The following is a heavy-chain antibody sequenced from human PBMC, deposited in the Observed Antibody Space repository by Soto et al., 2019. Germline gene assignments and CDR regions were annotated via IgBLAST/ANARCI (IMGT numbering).Heavy chain of an antibody. CDR2: IWYDGSNK. Sequence: GGSLRLSCAASGFTFSSYGMHWVRQAPGKGLEWVAVIWYDGSNKYYADSVKGRFTISRDNSKNTLYLQMNSLRAEDTAVYYCARDTAAAGIGRWFDPWGQGTLVTVSS. J-gene: IGHJ5*02. CDR3: ARDTAAAGIGRWFDP. V-gene: IGHV3-33*01. D-gene: IGHD6-13*01. CDR1: GFTFSSYG.